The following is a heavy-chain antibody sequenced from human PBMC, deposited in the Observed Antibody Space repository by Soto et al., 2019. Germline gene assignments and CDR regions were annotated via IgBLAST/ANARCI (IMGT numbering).Heavy chain of an antibody. D-gene: IGHD3-16*01. CDR3: ARDVITFGGVMVTRLTY. CDR1: GYTFTGYY. J-gene: IGHJ4*02. CDR2: INPNSGGT. Sequence: ASVKVSCKASGYTFTGYYMHWVRQAPVQGLEWMGWINPNSGGTNYAQKFQGRVTMTRDTSISTAYMELSRLRSDDTAVYYCARDVITFGGVMVTRLTYWGQGTLVTVSS. V-gene: IGHV1-2*02.